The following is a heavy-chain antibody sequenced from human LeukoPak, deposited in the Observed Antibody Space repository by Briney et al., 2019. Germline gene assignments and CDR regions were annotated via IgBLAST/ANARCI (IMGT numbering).Heavy chain of an antibody. D-gene: IGHD5-18*01. V-gene: IGHV3-21*01. Sequence: GGSLRLSCAASGFTFSSYSMNWVRQAPGKGLEWVSSISSSSSYIYYADSVKGRFAISRDNAKNSLYLQMNSLRAEDTAVYYCARADWDTAMIDYWGQGTLVTVSS. CDR2: ISSSSSYI. CDR1: GFTFSSYS. J-gene: IGHJ4*02. CDR3: ARADWDTAMIDY.